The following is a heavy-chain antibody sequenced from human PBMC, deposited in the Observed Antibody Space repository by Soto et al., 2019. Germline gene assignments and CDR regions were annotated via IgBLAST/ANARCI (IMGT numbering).Heavy chain of an antibody. CDR2: IYSGGST. Sequence: PGGSLRLSCAASGFTVSSNYMSWVRQAPGKGLEWVSVIYSGGSTYYADSVKGRFTISRDNSKNTLYLQMNSLRAEDTAVYYCARGHYDFWSGYLGYYFDYWGQGTLVTVSS. J-gene: IGHJ4*02. CDR3: ARGHYDFWSGYLGYYFDY. CDR1: GFTVSSNY. V-gene: IGHV3-53*01. D-gene: IGHD3-3*01.